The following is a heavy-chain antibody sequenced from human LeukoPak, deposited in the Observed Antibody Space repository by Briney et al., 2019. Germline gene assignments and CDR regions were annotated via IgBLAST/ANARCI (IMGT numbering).Heavy chain of an antibody. CDR2: ISSTSSTI. CDR3: ARVRYGGHHFFDY. D-gene: IGHD4-23*01. V-gene: IGHV3-48*02. J-gene: IGHJ4*02. CDR1: GFTFSTNS. Sequence: HAGGSLRLSCAASGFTFSTNSMKWVRQAPGKGLEWVSYISSTSSTIYYADFVKGRFTISSDNAKNSLYLQMNSLRDEDTAVYYCARVRYGGHHFFDYWGQGTLVTVSS.